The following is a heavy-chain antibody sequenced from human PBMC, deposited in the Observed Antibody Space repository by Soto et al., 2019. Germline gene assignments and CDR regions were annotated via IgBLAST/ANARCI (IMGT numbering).Heavy chain of an antibody. CDR3: ATYSSGWYGPFDY. J-gene: IGHJ4*02. V-gene: IGHV4-59*01. CDR1: GGSISSYY. CDR2: IYYSGSI. Sequence: SETLSLTCTVSGGSISSYYWSWIRQPPGKGLELICYIYYSGSINYNPSLKSRVTISVDTSKNQFSLKLSSVTAADTAVYYCATYSSGWYGPFDYWGQGTLVTVSS. D-gene: IGHD6-19*01.